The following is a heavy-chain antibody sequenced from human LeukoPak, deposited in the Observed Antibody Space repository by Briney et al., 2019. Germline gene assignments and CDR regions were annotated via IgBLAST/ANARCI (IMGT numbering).Heavy chain of an antibody. CDR1: GFTFSSYS. Sequence: GGSLRLSCAASGFTFSSYSMNWVRQALGKGLEWVSSISSSSSYIYYADSVKGRFTISRDNAKNSLYLQMNSLRAEDTAVYYCARRLGYCSSTSCSTARFDYWGQGTLVTVSS. CDR3: ARRLGYCSSTSCSTARFDY. V-gene: IGHV3-21*01. D-gene: IGHD2-2*01. CDR2: ISSSSSYI. J-gene: IGHJ4*02.